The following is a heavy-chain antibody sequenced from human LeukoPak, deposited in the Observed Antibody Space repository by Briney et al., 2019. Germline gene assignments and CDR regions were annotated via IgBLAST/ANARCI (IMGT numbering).Heavy chain of an antibody. D-gene: IGHD2-15*01. CDR2: INHSGST. CDR1: GGSFSGYY. V-gene: IGHV4-34*01. Sequence: PSETLSLTCAVYGGSFSGYYWSWIRQPPGKGLEWIGEINHSGSTNYNPSLKSRVTISVDTSKNQFSLKLSSVTAADTAVYYCARGYCSGGSCYRTNPIDYWGQGTLVTVPS. CDR3: ARGYCSGGSCYRTNPIDY. J-gene: IGHJ4*02.